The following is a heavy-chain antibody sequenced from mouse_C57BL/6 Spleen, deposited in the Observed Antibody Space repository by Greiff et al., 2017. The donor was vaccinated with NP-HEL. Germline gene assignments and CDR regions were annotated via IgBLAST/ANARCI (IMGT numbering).Heavy chain of an antibody. J-gene: IGHJ4*01. V-gene: IGHV1-18*01. CDR3: ARSRGAYGYDAGGYAMDY. Sequence: EVQLQQSGPELVKPGASVKIPCKASGYTFTDYNMDWVKQSHGKSLEWIGDINPNNGGTIYNQKFKGKATLTVDKSSSTAYMELRSLTSEDTAVYYCARSRGAYGYDAGGYAMDYWGQGTSVTVSS. D-gene: IGHD2-2*01. CDR2: INPNNGGT. CDR1: GYTFTDYN.